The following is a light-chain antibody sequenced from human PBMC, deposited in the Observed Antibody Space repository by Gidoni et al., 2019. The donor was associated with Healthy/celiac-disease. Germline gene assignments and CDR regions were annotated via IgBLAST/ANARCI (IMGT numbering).Light chain of an antibody. J-gene: IGKJ1*01. Sequence: VLTQSPGTLSLSPGERATLSCRASQSVSSSYLAWYQQKPGQAPRRLIYGASSRATGIPDRFSGSGSGTDFSITISRLEPEYFAVYYCQQYGSSSWTFGQGTKVEIK. CDR1: QSVSSSY. CDR2: GAS. CDR3: QQYGSSSWT. V-gene: IGKV3-20*01.